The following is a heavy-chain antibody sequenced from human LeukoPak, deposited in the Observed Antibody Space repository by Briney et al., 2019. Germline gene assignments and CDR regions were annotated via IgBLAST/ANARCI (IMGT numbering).Heavy chain of an antibody. J-gene: IGHJ4*02. D-gene: IGHD5-24*01. Sequence: PGGSLTLSCTASGFTLSSYEMSWIRQAPGKGLEWVSSVDYSGGDTHYADSVMGRFTISRDNSKNTLYLQMNSLRAEDTAVYYCAKDRVERWLQWVFDYWGQGTLVTVSS. CDR2: VDYSGGDT. V-gene: IGHV3-23*01. CDR1: GFTLSSYE. CDR3: AKDRVERWLQWVFDY.